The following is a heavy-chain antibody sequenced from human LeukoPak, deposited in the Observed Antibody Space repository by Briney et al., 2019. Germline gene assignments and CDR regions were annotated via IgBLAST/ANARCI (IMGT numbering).Heavy chain of an antibody. CDR3: AVLKTIAAAGYYFDY. CDR2: INTNTGNP. CDR1: GYTFTSYA. V-gene: IGHV7-4-1*02. J-gene: IGHJ4*02. D-gene: IGHD6-13*01. Sequence: GASVKVSFKASGYTFTSYAMNWARQAPGQGLEWMGWINTNTGNPTYAQGFTGRFVFSLDTSVSTAYLQISSLKAEDTAVYYCAVLKTIAAAGYYFDYWAREPWSPSPQ.